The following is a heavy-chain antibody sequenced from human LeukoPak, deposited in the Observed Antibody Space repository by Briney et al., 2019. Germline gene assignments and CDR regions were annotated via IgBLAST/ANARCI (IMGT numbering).Heavy chain of an antibody. CDR3: ARLTYYYDSSGYYPYYFDY. CDR2: IYYSGST. V-gene: IGHV4-59*05. D-gene: IGHD3-22*01. CDR1: GGSMSSYY. Sequence: PSETLSLTCTVSGGSMSSYYWSWIRQPPGKGLEWIGSIYYSGSTYYNPSLKSRVTISVDTSKNQFSLKLSSVTAADTAVYYCARLTYYYDSSGYYPYYFDYWGQGTLVTVSS. J-gene: IGHJ4*02.